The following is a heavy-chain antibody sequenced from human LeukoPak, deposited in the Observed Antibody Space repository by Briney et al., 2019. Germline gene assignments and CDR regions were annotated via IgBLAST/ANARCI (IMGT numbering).Heavy chain of an antibody. CDR1: GGTFITYA. CDR3: ATGLSSSWYANDY. Sequence: GASVKVSCKASGGTFITYAISWVRQAPGQGPEWMGRIIPTLGMTNYAQKFQGRVTMTEDTSTDTAYMELSSLRSEDTAVYYCATGLSSSWYANDYWGQGTLVTVSS. D-gene: IGHD6-13*01. V-gene: IGHV1-69*04. CDR2: IIPTLGMT. J-gene: IGHJ4*02.